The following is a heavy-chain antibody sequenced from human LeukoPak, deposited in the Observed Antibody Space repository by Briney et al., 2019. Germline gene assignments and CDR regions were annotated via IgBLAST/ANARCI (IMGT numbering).Heavy chain of an antibody. CDR2: IFYTGKT. CDR3: ARVFDS. CDR1: GGSVYTSDYY. V-gene: IGHV4-39*07. Sequence: SETLSLTCTVSGGSVYTSDYYWGWVRQPPGKGPEWVGDIFYTGKTNYNPSLKSRVSISIDTSKNQFSLKLTSVTAADTAVYYCARVFDSWGQGTLVTVSS. J-gene: IGHJ4*02.